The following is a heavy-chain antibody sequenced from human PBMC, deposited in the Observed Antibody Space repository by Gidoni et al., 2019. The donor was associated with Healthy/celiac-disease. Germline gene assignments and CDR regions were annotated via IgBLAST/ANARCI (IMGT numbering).Heavy chain of an antibody. V-gene: IGHV1-69*01. Sequence: QVQLVQSGAEVTKPGSSVKVSCKASGGTFRSYAISWVRQAPGQGLEWMGGIIPIFGTANYAQKFQGRVTITADESTSTAYMELSSLRSEDTAVYYCARTSDYGDYVPYYYGMDVWGQGTTVTVSS. J-gene: IGHJ6*02. CDR2: IIPIFGTA. CDR1: GGTFRSYA. CDR3: ARTSDYGDYVPYYYGMDV. D-gene: IGHD4-17*01.